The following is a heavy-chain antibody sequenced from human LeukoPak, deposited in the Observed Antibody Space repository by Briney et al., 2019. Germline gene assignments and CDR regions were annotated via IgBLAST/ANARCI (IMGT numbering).Heavy chain of an antibody. CDR1: GXXXXXXX. CDR2: ISSSXXTI. J-gene: IGHJ3*01. Sequence: GGSLRLSCAXXGXXXXXXXXXXXXXAPXXXLXWVXXISSSXXTIYYADSVKGRFTISRDNAKNSLYLQMNSLRXEXXAVYYCARGHPIVWGQGTMVTVSS. CDR3: ARGHPIV. V-gene: IGHV3-48*01.